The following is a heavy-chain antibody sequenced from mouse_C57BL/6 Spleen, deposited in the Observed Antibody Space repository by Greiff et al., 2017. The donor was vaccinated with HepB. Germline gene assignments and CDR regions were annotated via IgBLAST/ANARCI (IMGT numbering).Heavy chain of an antibody. Sequence: VKLMESGAELVKPGASVKISCKASGYAFSSYWMNWVKQRPGKGLEWIGQIYPGDGDTNYNGKFKGKATLTADKSSSTAYMQLSSLTSEDSAVYFCARYDYDGYWYFDVWGTGTTVTVSS. CDR2: IYPGDGDT. CDR3: ARYDYDGYWYFDV. V-gene: IGHV1-80*01. D-gene: IGHD2-4*01. CDR1: GYAFSSYW. J-gene: IGHJ1*03.